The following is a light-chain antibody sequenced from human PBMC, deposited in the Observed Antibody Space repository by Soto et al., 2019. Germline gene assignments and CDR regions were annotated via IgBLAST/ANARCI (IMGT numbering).Light chain of an antibody. CDR1: SSNIGSNY. V-gene: IGLV1-51*01. CDR2: DSD. CDR3: GTWDSTLSAVV. Sequence: QSVLTQPTSVSAAPGQKVTISCSGSSSNIGSNYVSWYQHLPGVAPKLLIYDSDKRPSGIADRFSGSRSGTSATLGITGLQTGDEADYYCGTWDSTLSAVVFGGGTKLTV. J-gene: IGLJ3*02.